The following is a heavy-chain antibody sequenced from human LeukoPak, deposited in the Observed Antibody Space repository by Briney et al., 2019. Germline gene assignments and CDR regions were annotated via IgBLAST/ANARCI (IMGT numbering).Heavy chain of an antibody. J-gene: IGHJ4*02. CDR2: INPNINGT. CDR3: ARERTPGSGYGVDY. D-gene: IGHD6-25*01. CDR1: GYTFTGYY. Sequence: GASVKVSCKASGYTFTGYYIHWVRQAPGQGLEWMGWINPNINGTNYAQKFQGRVTMTGDRSISTAYMELSRLRSDDTAVYYGARERTPGSGYGVDYWGQGTVVTVSS. V-gene: IGHV1-2*02.